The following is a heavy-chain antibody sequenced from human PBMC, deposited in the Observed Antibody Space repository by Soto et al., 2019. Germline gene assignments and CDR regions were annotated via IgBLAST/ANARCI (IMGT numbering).Heavy chain of an antibody. CDR3: AKGITAGPYYYYMDV. V-gene: IGHV3-30*18. CDR1: GFTFSSYG. J-gene: IGHJ6*03. CDR2: ISYDGSNK. Sequence: QVQLVESGGGVVQPGRSLRLSCAASGFTFSSYGMHWVRQAPGKGLEWVAVISYDGSNKYYADSVKGRFTISRDNSKNTLYLQMNSLRAEDTAVYYCAKGITAGPYYYYMDVWGKGTTVTVS. D-gene: IGHD5-18*01.